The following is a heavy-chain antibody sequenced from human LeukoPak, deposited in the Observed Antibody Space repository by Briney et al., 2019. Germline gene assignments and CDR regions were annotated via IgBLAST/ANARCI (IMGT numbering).Heavy chain of an antibody. V-gene: IGHV4-59*08. Sequence: PSETLSLTCTVSGGSISSYYWSWIRQPPGKGLERIGYIYYSGSTNYNPSLKSRVTISVDTSKNQFSLKLSSVTAADTAVYYCARHRQIELAAADLSFFDYWGQGTLVTVSS. CDR1: GGSISSYY. J-gene: IGHJ4*02. D-gene: IGHD6-13*01. CDR3: ARHRQIELAAADLSFFDY. CDR2: IYYSGST.